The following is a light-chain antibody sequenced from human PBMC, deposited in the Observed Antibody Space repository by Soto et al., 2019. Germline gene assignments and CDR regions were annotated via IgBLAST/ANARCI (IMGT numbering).Light chain of an antibody. CDR1: QSISNW. V-gene: IGKV1-5*01. Sequence: DLHITQSPSTLPASVGDRVTITCRASQSISNWLAWYQQKPGKAPNLLIYDASSLQSGVPSRFSGSGFGTEFTLTISSLQPGDFATYYCQQYSSRSPFGQGTKVAIK. J-gene: IGKJ1*01. CDR2: DAS. CDR3: QQYSSRSP.